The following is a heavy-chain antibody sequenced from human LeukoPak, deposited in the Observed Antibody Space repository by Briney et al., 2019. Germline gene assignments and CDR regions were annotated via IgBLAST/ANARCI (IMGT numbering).Heavy chain of an antibody. Sequence: GASVKVSCKASGGTFSSYAISWVRQAPGQGLEWMGWINPNSGGTNYAQKFQGWVTMTRDTSISTAYMELSRLRSDDTAVYYCARDAPFYSSGWSGSKYYYGMDVWGQGTTVTVSS. D-gene: IGHD6-19*01. CDR3: ARDAPFYSSGWSGSKYYYGMDV. J-gene: IGHJ6*02. CDR1: GGTFSSYA. V-gene: IGHV1-2*04. CDR2: INPNSGGT.